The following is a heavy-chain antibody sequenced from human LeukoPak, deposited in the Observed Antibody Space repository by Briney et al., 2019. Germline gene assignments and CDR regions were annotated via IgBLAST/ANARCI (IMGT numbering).Heavy chain of an antibody. CDR2: INPNSGGT. CDR1: GYTFTGYY. D-gene: IGHD5-18*01. Sequence: GASVKVSCKASGYTFTGYYMHWVRQAPGQGLEWMGWINPNSGGTNYAQKFQGRVTKTRDTSISTAYMELSRLRSDDTAGYYCAREWKNTAMVFDYWGQGTLVTVSS. CDR3: AREWKNTAMVFDY. J-gene: IGHJ4*02. V-gene: IGHV1-2*02.